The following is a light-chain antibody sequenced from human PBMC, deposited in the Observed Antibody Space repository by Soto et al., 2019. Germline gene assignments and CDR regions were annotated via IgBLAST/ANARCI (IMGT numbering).Light chain of an antibody. Sequence: EIVLTQSPATPSLSPGGRATLSCRASQSVSSYLAWYQQKPGQAPRLLIYDASNRATGIPARFSGSGSGTDFTLTISSLEPEDFAVYYCQQRSNWPLTFGGGTKVDIK. CDR2: DAS. J-gene: IGKJ4*01. CDR1: QSVSSY. CDR3: QQRSNWPLT. V-gene: IGKV3-11*01.